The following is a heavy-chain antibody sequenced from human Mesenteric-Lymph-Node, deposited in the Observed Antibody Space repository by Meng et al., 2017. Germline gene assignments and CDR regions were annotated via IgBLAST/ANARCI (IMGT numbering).Heavy chain of an antibody. CDR1: GGTFSSYA. J-gene: IGHJ6*02. D-gene: IGHD1-1*01. CDR3: ASRTGTTSYYYYGMDV. CDR2: IIPIFGTA. Sequence: SVKISCKASGGTFSSYAISWVRQDPGQGLEWMGGIIPIFGTANYAQKFQGRVTSTADESTSTAYMELSRLRSKDTAVDYCASRTGTTSYYYYGMDVWGQGTTVTVSS. V-gene: IGHV1-69*13.